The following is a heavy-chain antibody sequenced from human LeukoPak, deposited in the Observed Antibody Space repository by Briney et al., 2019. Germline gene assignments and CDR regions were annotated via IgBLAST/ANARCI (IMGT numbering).Heavy chain of an antibody. V-gene: IGHV3-21*01. D-gene: IGHD6-6*01. J-gene: IGHJ4*02. Sequence: GGSLRLSCAASGFTVSSNYMNWVRQAPGKGLEWVSSISSSSSYIYYADSVKGRFTISRDNAKNSLYLQMNSLRAEDTAVYYCAKDRVVYSSASGLDYWGQGTLVTVSS. CDR2: ISSSSSYI. CDR3: AKDRVVYSSASGLDY. CDR1: GFTVSSNY.